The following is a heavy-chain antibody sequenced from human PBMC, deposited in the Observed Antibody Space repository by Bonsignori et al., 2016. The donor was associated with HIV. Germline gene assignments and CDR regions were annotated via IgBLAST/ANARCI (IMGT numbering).Heavy chain of an antibody. CDR3: TKEGGDGYKSPNWFDP. V-gene: IGHV3-30*02. J-gene: IGHJ5*02. Sequence: QVQLVESGGGVVQPGGSLRLSCATSGFTFTTYGMHWVRQAPGKGLEWVAFIRYDGNKKFYADSVTGRFTISRDDSKNTMFLQMNSLRPEDTALYYCTKEGGDGYKSPNWFDPWGQGTLVTVSS. D-gene: IGHD5-24*01. CDR2: IRYDGNKK. CDR1: GFTFTTYG.